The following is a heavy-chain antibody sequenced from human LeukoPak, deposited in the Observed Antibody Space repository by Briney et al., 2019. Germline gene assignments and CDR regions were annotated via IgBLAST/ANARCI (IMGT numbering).Heavy chain of an antibody. V-gene: IGHV3-15*01. D-gene: IGHD5-24*01. CDR1: GFIFSNAC. CDR3: SQTIGSHPDPTKLFPIQFDP. J-gene: IGHJ5*02. Sequence: PWGSLSLSCAASGFIFSNACMSWVRQAPGKGLEWVGRVKRKNDGRTTDYAAPVKRRFTISSEDSKNTLYLQMNSLKNEDTAVYYCSQTIGSHPDPTKLFPIQFDPWGQGTLVTVSS. CDR2: VKRKNDGRTT.